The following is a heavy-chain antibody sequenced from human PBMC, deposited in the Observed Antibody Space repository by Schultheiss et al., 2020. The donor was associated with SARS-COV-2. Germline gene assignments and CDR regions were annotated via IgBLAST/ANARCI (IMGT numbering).Heavy chain of an antibody. CDR1: GYTFTSYD. CDR3: ARGYSSRPVGRYGMDV. Sequence: ASVKVSCKASGYTFTSYDINWVRQATGQGLEWMGWMNPNSGNTGYAQKFQGRVTMTRNTSISTAYMELSSLRSDDTAVYYCARGYSSRPVGRYGMDVWGQGTTVTVSS. CDR2: MNPNSGNT. V-gene: IGHV1-8*01. D-gene: IGHD6-13*01. J-gene: IGHJ6*02.